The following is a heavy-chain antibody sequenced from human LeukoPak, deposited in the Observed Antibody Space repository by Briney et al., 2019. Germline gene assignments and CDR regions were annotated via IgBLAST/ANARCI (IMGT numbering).Heavy chain of an antibody. D-gene: IGHD3-22*01. J-gene: IGHJ3*02. CDR2: INPSGGST. CDR1: GYTFTSYY. CDR3: ARVLFYYDNSAYADAFDI. Sequence: ASVKVSCKASGYTFTSYYMHWVRQAPGQGLEWMGIINPSGGSTSYAQKFQGRVTMTRDTSTSTVYMELNSLRSEDTAVYYCARVLFYYDNSAYADAFDIWGQGTMVTVSS. V-gene: IGHV1-46*01.